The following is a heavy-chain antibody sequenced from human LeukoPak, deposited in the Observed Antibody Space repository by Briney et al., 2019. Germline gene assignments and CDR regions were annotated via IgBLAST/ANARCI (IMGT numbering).Heavy chain of an antibody. CDR2: ISAYNGNT. CDR1: GYTFTSYG. CDR3: ARVPSSIVVVPAASPYYYYYGMGV. J-gene: IGHJ6*02. D-gene: IGHD2-2*01. Sequence: SVKVSCKASGYTFTSYGISWVRQAPGQGLEWMGWISAYNGNTNYAQKLQGRVTMTTDTSTSTAYMELRSLRSDDTAVYYCARVPSSIVVVPAASPYYYYYGMGVWGQGTTVTVSS. V-gene: IGHV1-18*01.